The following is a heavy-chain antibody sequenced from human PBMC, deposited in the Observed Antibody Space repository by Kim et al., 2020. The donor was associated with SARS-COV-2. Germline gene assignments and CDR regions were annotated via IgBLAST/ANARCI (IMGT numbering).Heavy chain of an antibody. D-gene: IGHD3-22*01. J-gene: IGHJ4*02. V-gene: IGHV4-39*02. CDR3: AGDSSSGYYPLYYFDY. Sequence: SLKSRVTISVDTSKNQFSLKLSSVTAADTAVYYCAGDSSSGYYPLYYFDYWGQGTLVTVSS.